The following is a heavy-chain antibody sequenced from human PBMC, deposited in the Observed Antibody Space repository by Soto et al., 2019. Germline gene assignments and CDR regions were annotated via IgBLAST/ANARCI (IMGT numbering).Heavy chain of an antibody. V-gene: IGHV3-30-3*01. D-gene: IGHD3-10*02. Sequence: QVQLVESGGGVVQPGRSLRLSCAASGFTFRSYAMHWVRQAPGKGLEWVAVISYDGSNKYYADSVKGRFTISRDNSKNTLYLQMNSLRAEDTAVYYCARDTECSGCWYFDLWGRGTLVTVSS. CDR2: ISYDGSNK. CDR1: GFTFRSYA. J-gene: IGHJ2*01. CDR3: ARDTECSGCWYFDL.